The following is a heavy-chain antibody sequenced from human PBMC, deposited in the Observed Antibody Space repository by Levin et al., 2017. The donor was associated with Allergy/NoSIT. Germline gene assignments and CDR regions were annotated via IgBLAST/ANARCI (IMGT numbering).Heavy chain of an antibody. V-gene: IGHV1-69*02. CDR1: GGTFTSYT. J-gene: IGHJ3*02. CDR3: ARGGGYSGDAFDI. Sequence: SVKVSCKASGGTFTSYTISWVRQAPGQGLEWMGMIIPVITMTNYAQKFQGRVTITADKSTTTAYMELSSLRSEDTAMYFCARGGGYSGDAFDIWGQGTMVTVSS. D-gene: IGHD3-16*01. CDR2: IIPVITMT.